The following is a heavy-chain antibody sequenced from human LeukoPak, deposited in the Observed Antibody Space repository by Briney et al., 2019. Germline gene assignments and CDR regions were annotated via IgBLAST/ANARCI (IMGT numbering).Heavy chain of an antibody. CDR3: ARLYYDFWSGYYESNYFDY. J-gene: IGHJ4*02. CDR2: IYPGDSDT. CDR1: GYSFNIYW. D-gene: IGHD3-3*01. V-gene: IGHV5-51*01. Sequence: GESLKISCKGSGYSFNIYWIGWVRQMPGKGLEWMGIIYPGDSDTRYSPSFQGQVTISADKSISTAYLRWSSLKASNTAMYYCARLYYDFWSGYYESNYFDYWGQGTLVTVSS.